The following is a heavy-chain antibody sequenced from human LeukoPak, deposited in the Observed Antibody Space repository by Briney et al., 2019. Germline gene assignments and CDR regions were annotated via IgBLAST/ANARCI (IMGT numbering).Heavy chain of an antibody. Sequence: GASVEVSCKASGYTFTGYYMHWVRQAPGQGLEWMGWINPNSGGTNYAQKFQGRVTMTRDTSISTAYMELSRLRSDDTAVYYCTAAMGYYYYYMDVWGKGTTVTISS. CDR3: TAAMGYYYYYMDV. D-gene: IGHD2-2*01. CDR1: GYTFTGYY. V-gene: IGHV1-2*02. J-gene: IGHJ6*03. CDR2: INPNSGGT.